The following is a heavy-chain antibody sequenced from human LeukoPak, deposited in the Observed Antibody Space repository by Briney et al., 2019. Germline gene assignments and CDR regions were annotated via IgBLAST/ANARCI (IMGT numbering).Heavy chain of an antibody. J-gene: IGHJ4*02. Sequence: GASVKVSCKAPGYTFTSYAMNWVRQAPGQGLEWMGWINTNAGNPTYAQGFTGRFVFSLDTSVSTAYLQISSLKAEDTAVYYCARGVATMVRGVPGYWGQGTLVTVSS. CDR1: GYTFTSYA. CDR2: INTNAGNP. CDR3: ARGVATMVRGVPGY. V-gene: IGHV7-4-1*02. D-gene: IGHD3-10*01.